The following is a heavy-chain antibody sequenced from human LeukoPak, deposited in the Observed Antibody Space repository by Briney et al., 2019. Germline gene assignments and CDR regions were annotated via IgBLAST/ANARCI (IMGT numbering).Heavy chain of an antibody. CDR1: GGTFSSYA. CDR3: ARGFGELLTYYFDY. J-gene: IGHJ4*02. CDR2: IIPIFGTA. D-gene: IGHD3-10*01. V-gene: IGHV1-69*13. Sequence: ASVKVSCKASGGTFSSYAISWVRQAPGQGLEWMGGIIPIFGTANYAQKFQGRVTITADESTSTAYMELSSLRSEDTAVYYCARGFGELLTYYFDYWGQGTLVTVSS.